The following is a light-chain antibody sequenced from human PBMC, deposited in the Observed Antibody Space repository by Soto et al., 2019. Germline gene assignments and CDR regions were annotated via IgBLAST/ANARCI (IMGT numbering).Light chain of an antibody. CDR3: QQSYSMPRT. Sequence: DIQMTQSPSSLSAFVGDRVTITCRASQSISDYLNWYQQKPGKAPKLLIYAASSLQSGVPSRFSGSGSGTDFTLTFSSLHPEDFATYYCQQSYSMPRTFGQGTKLEIK. J-gene: IGKJ2*01. CDR1: QSISDY. V-gene: IGKV1-39*01. CDR2: AAS.